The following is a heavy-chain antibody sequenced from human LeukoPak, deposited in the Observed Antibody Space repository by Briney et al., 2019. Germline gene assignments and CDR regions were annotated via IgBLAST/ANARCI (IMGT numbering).Heavy chain of an antibody. D-gene: IGHD1-14*01. CDR1: GGTISSYY. Sequence: SETLSLTCTVSGGTISSYYWSWIRQPPGKGLEWIGSIYYSGSTYYNPSLKSRVTISVDTSENQFSLKLSSVTAADTAVYYCARDGAGYYYYMDVWGKGTTVTVSS. CDR3: ARDGAGYYYYMDV. CDR2: IYYSGST. J-gene: IGHJ6*03. V-gene: IGHV4-59*12.